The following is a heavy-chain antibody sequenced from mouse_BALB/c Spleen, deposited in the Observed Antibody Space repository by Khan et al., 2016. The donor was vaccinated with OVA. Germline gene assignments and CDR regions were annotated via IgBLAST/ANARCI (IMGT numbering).Heavy chain of an antibody. J-gene: IGHJ3*01. CDR1: GFSLTTYG. D-gene: IGHD2-12*01. CDR3: ARSSYRYDFTY. CDR2: IWSGGST. Sequence: QVQLQQSGPGLVQPSQSLSITCTVSGFSLTTYGIHWVRQSPGKGLEWLGVIWSGGSTDSNAPFKSRLSISKDNSKSQVFFKMNSLQADDTAIYYCARSSYRYDFTYWGQGTLVTVVA. V-gene: IGHV2-2*01.